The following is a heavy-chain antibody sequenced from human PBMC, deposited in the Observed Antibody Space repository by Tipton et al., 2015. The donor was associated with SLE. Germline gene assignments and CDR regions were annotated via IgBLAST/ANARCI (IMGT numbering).Heavy chain of an antibody. V-gene: IGHV4-61*09. CDR1: GGSISSGSYY. D-gene: IGHD6-13*01. J-gene: IGHJ4*02. Sequence: TLSLTCTVSGGSISSGSYYWSWIRQPAGKGLEWIGYIYTSGSTNYNPSLKSRVTISVDTSKNQFSLKLSSVTAADTAVYYCARGGDIAAHDYWGQGILVTVSS. CDR2: IYTSGST. CDR3: ARGGDIAAHDY.